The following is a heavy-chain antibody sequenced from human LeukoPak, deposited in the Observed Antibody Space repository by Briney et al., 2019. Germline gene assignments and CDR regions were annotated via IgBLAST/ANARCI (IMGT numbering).Heavy chain of an antibody. CDR3: ARELASGD. D-gene: IGHD6-13*01. Sequence: GGSLRLSCAASGFTFSTYWMHWVRQAPGKGLVWVSRSNSDGSTTTYADSVKGRFTISRDNAKNTLYLQMNSLRAEDTAVYYCARELASGDWGQGTLVTVSS. J-gene: IGHJ4*02. V-gene: IGHV3-74*01. CDR1: GFTFSTYW. CDR2: SNSDGSTT.